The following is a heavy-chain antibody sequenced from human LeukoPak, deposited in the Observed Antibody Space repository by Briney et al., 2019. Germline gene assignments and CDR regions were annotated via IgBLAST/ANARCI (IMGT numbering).Heavy chain of an antibody. CDR2: IHRDGRI. Sequence: GVSLTLPCAASGISDSENYMICLPHAPGKALGWVCVIHRDGRIEYADSVKGRFTVSRDTSENTLSLQMNSLRDEDTAVYYCARDSGSSSWAYSWGQGTLVTVSS. V-gene: IGHV3-66*01. CDR3: ARDSGSSSWAYS. CDR1: GISDSENY. D-gene: IGHD6-6*01. J-gene: IGHJ4*02.